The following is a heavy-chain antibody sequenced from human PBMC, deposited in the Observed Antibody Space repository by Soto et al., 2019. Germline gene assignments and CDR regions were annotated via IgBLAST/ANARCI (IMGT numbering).Heavy chain of an antibody. Sequence: PSQTLSLTCAISGDSVSSNSAAWNWIRQSPSRGLEWLGRTYYRSKWYNDYAVSVKSRITINPDTSKNQFSLQLNSVTPEDTAVYYCARVSRGCSSTSCPDLGVDYWGQGTLVTVSS. V-gene: IGHV6-1*01. CDR1: GDSVSSNSAA. CDR2: TYYRSKWYN. CDR3: ARVSRGCSSTSCPDLGVDY. D-gene: IGHD2-2*01. J-gene: IGHJ4*02.